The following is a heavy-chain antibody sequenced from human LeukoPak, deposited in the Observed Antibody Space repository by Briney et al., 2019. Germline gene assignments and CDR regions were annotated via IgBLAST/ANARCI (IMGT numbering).Heavy chain of an antibody. CDR3: ARASKYYDILTGYFTV. V-gene: IGHV3-33*08. CDR2: IWYDGSNK. J-gene: IGHJ4*02. Sequence: GGSLRLSCIASGFTFSSYGMHWVRQAPGKGLEWVAVIWYDGSNKYYADSVKGRFTISRDNSKNTLYLQMNSLRAEDTAVYYCARASKYYDILTGYFTVWGQGTLVTVSS. D-gene: IGHD3-9*01. CDR1: GFTFSSYG.